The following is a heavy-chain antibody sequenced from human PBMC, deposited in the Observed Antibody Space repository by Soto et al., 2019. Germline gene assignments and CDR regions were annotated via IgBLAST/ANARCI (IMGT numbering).Heavy chain of an antibody. J-gene: IGHJ5*02. CDR1: GASVSHGY. Sequence: QMQLEASGPGLVKPSETLSLTCNVSGASVSHGYWSWIRQPPGKGLEWIGFMYFGGSFNYNPSITSRADISVETSKNQYSSKLTSVTASDTPVYYCARSYYDSNGFAVDPWGQGTLVTVSS. CDR2: MYFGGSF. V-gene: IGHV4-59*02. D-gene: IGHD3-22*01. CDR3: ARSYYDSNGFAVDP.